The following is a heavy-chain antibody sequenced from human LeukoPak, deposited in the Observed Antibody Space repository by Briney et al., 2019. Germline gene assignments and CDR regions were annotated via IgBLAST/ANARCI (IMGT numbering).Heavy chain of an antibody. Sequence: GASVKVSCKXAGYAFIGYYIHWVRQAPGQGLEWMGRINPNSGGTNYAQNFQARVTMTRDTSISTAYMELSSLTSDDTAVYYCARSLLGVGNVPRLYDYWGQGTLVTVSS. CDR1: GYAFIGYY. J-gene: IGHJ4*02. CDR2: INPNSGGT. V-gene: IGHV1-2*06. CDR3: ARSLLGVGNVPRLYDY. D-gene: IGHD2-8*01.